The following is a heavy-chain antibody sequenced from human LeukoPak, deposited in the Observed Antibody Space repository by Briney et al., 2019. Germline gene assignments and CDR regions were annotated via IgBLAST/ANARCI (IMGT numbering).Heavy chain of an antibody. D-gene: IGHD3-10*01. CDR1: GFTVSNNY. V-gene: IGHV3-66*01. J-gene: IGHJ4*02. CDR3: ARVITMVRGVIILANYFDY. CDR2: IYSGGST. Sequence: PGGSLRLSCAASGFTVSNNYMSWVRQAPGKGLEWVSVIYSGGSTYYADSVKGRFAISRDNSKNTLYLQMNSLRAADTAVYYCARVITMVRGVIILANYFDYWGQGTLVTVSS.